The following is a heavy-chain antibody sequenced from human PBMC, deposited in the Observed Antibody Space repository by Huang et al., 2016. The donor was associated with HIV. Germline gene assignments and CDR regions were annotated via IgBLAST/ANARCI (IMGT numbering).Heavy chain of an antibody. Sequence: QVQLQQWGARLLKPSDTLSLTCAVYSGSFSGYSWSWIRQTPGRGLDWIGEINHSGSSSSNPSLKRRVSISVDTSKRQFYLKLTSVTAADTALYYCARGIGSNTNGSSWSFDFWGQGTLVTVSS. CDR1: SGSFSGYS. J-gene: IGHJ4*02. CDR2: INHSGSS. D-gene: IGHD2-8*01. CDR3: ARGIGSNTNGSSWSFDF. V-gene: IGHV4-34*02.